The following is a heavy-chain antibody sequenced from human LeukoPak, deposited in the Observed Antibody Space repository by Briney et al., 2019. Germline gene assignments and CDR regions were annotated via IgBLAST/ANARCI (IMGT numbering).Heavy chain of an antibody. J-gene: IGHJ4*02. V-gene: IGHV1-46*01. CDR2: INPSGGST. CDR3: ARGLGRTAMVTRGGVRFDY. Sequence: ASVKVSYKASGYTFTSYFMHWVRQAPGQGLEWMGLINPSGGSTRYAQKFQGRVTMTRDMSTSTVYMELSSLRSEDTAVYYCARGLGRTAMVTRGGVRFDYWGQGTLVTVSS. CDR1: GYTFTSYF. D-gene: IGHD5-18*01.